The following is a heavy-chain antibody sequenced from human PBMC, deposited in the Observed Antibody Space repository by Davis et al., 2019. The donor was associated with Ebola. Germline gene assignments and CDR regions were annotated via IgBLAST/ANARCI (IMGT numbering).Heavy chain of an antibody. J-gene: IGHJ4*02. CDR1: GGSISSYY. CDR2: IYYSGST. V-gene: IGHV4-59*12. CDR3: ARGLSGTPPPAAIFNF. Sequence: SETLSLTCTVSGGSISSYYWSWIRQPPGKGLEWIGYIYYSGSTNYNPSLKSRVTISIDTSKNQFSLKLTSVTAADTAVYYCARGLSGTPPPAAIFNFWGQGTLVTVSS. D-gene: IGHD2-2*01.